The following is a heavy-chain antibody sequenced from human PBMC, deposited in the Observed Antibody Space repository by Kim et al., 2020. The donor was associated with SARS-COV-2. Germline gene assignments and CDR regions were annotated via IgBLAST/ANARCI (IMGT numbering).Heavy chain of an antibody. J-gene: IGHJ4*02. CDR2: ITNNAAIT. CDR3: AKNTGSGWGGSDY. Sequence: GGSLRLSCAASGFTFSSYGMSWVRQAPGKGLEWVSGITNNAAITYYADSVKGRFTISRDSSKNTLYPQMNSLRAEDTAVYYCAKNTGSGWGGSDYWGQGTLVTVSS. D-gene: IGHD3-16*01. V-gene: IGHV3-23*01. CDR1: GFTFSSYG.